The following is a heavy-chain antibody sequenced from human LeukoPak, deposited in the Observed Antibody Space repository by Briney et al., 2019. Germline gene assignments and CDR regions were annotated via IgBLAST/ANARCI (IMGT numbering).Heavy chain of an antibody. J-gene: IGHJ4*02. CDR2: ISRSSNTI. Sequence: GGSLRLSCAASGFTFSGYSVNWVRQAPGKGLEWISYISRSSNTIYYADSVKGRFTISRDNAKNSLFLQMNSLRDEDTAVYYCARSSSTGWTGFDYWGQGTLVTVSS. D-gene: IGHD6-19*01. CDR1: GFTFSGYS. CDR3: ARSSSTGWTGFDY. V-gene: IGHV3-48*02.